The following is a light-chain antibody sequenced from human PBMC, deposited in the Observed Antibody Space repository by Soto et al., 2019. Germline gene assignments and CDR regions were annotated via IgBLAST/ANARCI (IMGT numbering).Light chain of an antibody. V-gene: IGKV1-5*03. J-gene: IGKJ4*01. CDR1: QSISTW. Sequence: DIQMTQSPSTLSASVGDRVTITCRASQSISTWLAWYQQKPGKAPKLLIYKASNLEGGVPSRFSGSGSGTEFNITISSLQPDDFATYYCQQYSTYPLTFGGGTKVEIK. CDR3: QQYSTYPLT. CDR2: KAS.